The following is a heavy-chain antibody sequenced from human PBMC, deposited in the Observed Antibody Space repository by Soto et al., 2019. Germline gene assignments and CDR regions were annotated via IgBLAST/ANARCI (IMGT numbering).Heavy chain of an antibody. J-gene: IGHJ4*01. CDR2: IIPIFGTE. Sequence: QVQLVQSGAEVKKPGSSVKVSCKASGGTFSSYAISWVRQAPGQGLEWMGGIIPIFGTENYAQKFQGRVTITADEYTSTSYMELSSLRSDDTAVDYCARALGYDYGDYGFDYWGHGTLVTVSS. V-gene: IGHV1-69*01. CDR3: ARALGYDYGDYGFDY. CDR1: GGTFSSYA. D-gene: IGHD4-17*01.